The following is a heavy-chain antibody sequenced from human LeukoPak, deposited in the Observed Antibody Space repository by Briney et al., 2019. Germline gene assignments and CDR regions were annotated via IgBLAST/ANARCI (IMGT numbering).Heavy chain of an antibody. V-gene: IGHV4-4*07. CDR2: IHSRGNI. D-gene: IGHD3-22*01. Sequence: SETLSLTCTVSGGSISSYYWSWIRQPAGKGLEWIGLIHSRGNINYNPSLKSRVTMPVDTSKNQVSLKLNSVTAADTAVYFCAKHYYDSSGFDSWGQGTLVTVSS. CDR3: AKHYYDSSGFDS. CDR1: GGSISSYY. J-gene: IGHJ4*02.